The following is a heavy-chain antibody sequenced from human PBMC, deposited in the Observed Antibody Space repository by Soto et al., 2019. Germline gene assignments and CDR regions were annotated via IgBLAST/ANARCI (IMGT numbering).Heavy chain of an antibody. CDR2: IDAVASII. CDR1: GINFNNYW. Sequence: EVHLVESGGGLIQPGGSLRLSCAVSGINFNNYWMHWIRQAPGKGLVWVSHIDAVASIIHYADSVRDRFTISRDNAGKTLYLQMNSMGVEDTATYYCACAEGRGVKYWGQGTGVNVSS. V-gene: IGHV3-74*01. D-gene: IGHD3-16*01. CDR3: ACAEGRGVKY. J-gene: IGHJ4*02.